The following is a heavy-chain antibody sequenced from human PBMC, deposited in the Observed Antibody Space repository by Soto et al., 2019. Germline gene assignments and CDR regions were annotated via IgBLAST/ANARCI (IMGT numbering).Heavy chain of an antibody. J-gene: IGHJ6*02. D-gene: IGHD1-26*01. CDR2: ISYDGSNK. CDR1: GFTFSSYA. V-gene: IGHV3-30-3*01. CDR3: ARVNEVGATTPYYFYGMDV. Sequence: GGSLRLSCAASGFTFSSYAMHWVRQAPGKGLEWVAVISYDGSNKYYDDSVKGRFTISRDNSKNTLYLQMNSLRAEDTAVYYCARVNEVGATTPYYFYGMDVWGQGTTVTVSS.